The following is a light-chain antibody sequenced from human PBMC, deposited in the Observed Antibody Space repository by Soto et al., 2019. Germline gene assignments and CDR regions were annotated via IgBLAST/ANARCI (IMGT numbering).Light chain of an antibody. V-gene: IGLV2-8*01. CDR1: SSDVGGYTY. J-gene: IGLJ3*02. Sequence: QSALTQPPSASGSPGQSVTISCTGTSSDVGGYTYVSWYQQYPGRAPQLMIYEVTKRPSGVPDRFPGAKSGNTASQTGSGRQAEDESDYYCTSYAASNNFYFVFGGGTKLTVL. CDR3: TSYAASNNFYFV. CDR2: EVT.